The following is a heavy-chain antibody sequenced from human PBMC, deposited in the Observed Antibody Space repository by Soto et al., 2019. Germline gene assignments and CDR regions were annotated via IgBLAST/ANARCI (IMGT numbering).Heavy chain of an antibody. J-gene: IGHJ4*02. CDR3: ARENYFDY. Sequence: GASVKVSCKASGYTFTGYYMHWVRQAPGQGLEWMGWIKPNSGGTNYAQKFQGWVTMTRDTSISTAYMELSSLRAGDTAVYYCARENYFDYWGQGTLVTVSS. V-gene: IGHV1-2*04. CDR1: GYTFTGYY. CDR2: IKPNSGGT.